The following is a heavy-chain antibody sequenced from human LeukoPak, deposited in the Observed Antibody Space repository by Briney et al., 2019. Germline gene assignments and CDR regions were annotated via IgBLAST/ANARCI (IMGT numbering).Heavy chain of an antibody. CDR2: ISGRGGST. CDR3: AKDQRSGSFYGMDV. D-gene: IGHD1-26*01. CDR1: GFTFSSYA. J-gene: IGHJ6*02. Sequence: GGSLRLSCAASGFTFSSYAMSWVRQAPGKGLEWVSAISGRGGSTYYADSVKGRFTISRDNSKNTLYLQMNSLRAEDTAVYYCAKDQRSGSFYGMDVWGQGTTVTVSS. V-gene: IGHV3-23*01.